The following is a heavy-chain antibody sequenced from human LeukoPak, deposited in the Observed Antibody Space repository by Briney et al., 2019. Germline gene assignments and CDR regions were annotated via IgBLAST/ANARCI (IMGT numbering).Heavy chain of an antibody. CDR3: AKVGPGTYFDY. D-gene: IGHD1-1*01. V-gene: IGHV3-23*01. J-gene: IGHJ4*02. Sequence: GGSLRLSCAASGFTFSSYAMTWVRQAPGKGLEWVSVIGGSGSTTYYADSVKGRFTVSRDNSKNTLYLQMNSLRAEDTAVYYCAKVGPGTYFDYWGQGTLVTVSS. CDR1: GFTFSSYA. CDR2: IGGSGSTT.